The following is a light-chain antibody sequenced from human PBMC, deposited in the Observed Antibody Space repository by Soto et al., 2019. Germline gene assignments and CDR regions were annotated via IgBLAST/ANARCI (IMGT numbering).Light chain of an antibody. Sequence: QSVLTQPPSASGTPGQWVTISCSGSSSNIGSNTVNWYQQVPGTAPKLLIYNNNQRPSGVPDRFSGSKSGTSASLAISGLQSEDEGDYYCAAWDDRLNGWVLGGGTQLTVL. J-gene: IGLJ3*02. CDR1: SSNIGSNT. V-gene: IGLV1-44*01. CDR2: NNN. CDR3: AAWDDRLNGWV.